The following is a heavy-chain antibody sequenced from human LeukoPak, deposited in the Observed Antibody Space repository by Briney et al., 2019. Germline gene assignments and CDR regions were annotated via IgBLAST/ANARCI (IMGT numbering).Heavy chain of an antibody. CDR3: ARAPGYCSSTSCLGGWFDP. D-gene: IGHD2-2*01. Sequence: PSGTLSLTCAVSGGSISSSNWWSWVRQPPGKGLEWIGEIYHSGSTNYNPSLKSRVTISVDKSKNQFSLKLSSVTAADTAVYYCARAPGYCSSTSCLGGWFDPWGQGTLVTVSS. J-gene: IGHJ5*02. CDR2: IYHSGST. CDR1: GGSISSSNW. V-gene: IGHV4-4*02.